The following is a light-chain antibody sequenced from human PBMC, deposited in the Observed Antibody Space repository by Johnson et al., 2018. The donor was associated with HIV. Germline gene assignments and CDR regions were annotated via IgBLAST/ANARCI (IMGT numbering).Light chain of an antibody. CDR1: GSNIGNIY. J-gene: IGLJ1*01. Sequence: QSVLTQPPSVSAAPGQKATISCSGSGSNIGNIYVSWYQQLPGTAPTLLIYENNKRPSGIPDRFSGSKSGTSVTLDIPGLQPGAEADYYCGTWDNSLSVFVFGTGTKVTVL. CDR3: GTWDNSLSVFV. V-gene: IGLV1-51*02. CDR2: ENN.